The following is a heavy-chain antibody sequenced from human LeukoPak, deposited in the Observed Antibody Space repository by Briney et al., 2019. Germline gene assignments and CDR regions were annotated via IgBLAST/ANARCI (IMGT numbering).Heavy chain of an antibody. CDR3: ARGPYSSSYYFDY. Sequence: GGSLRLSCAASGFTFNSYNMNWVRQAPGKGLEWVSSISSDTNYIYYADSVKGRFTISRDNAKNSLYLQMNSLRAEDTAVYYCARGPYSSSYYFDYWGQGTLVTVSS. CDR2: ISSDTNYI. CDR1: GFTFNSYN. D-gene: IGHD6-6*01. J-gene: IGHJ4*02. V-gene: IGHV3-21*01.